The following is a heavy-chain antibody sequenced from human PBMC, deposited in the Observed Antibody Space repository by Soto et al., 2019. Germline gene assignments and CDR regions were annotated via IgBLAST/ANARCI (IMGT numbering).Heavy chain of an antibody. CDR2: IYYSGST. J-gene: IGHJ6*03. D-gene: IGHD4-17*01. CDR1: GGSISSYY. Sequence: SETLSLTCTVSGGSISSYYWSWIRQPPGKGLEWIGYIYYSGSTNYNPSLKSRVTISVDTSKNQFSLKLSSVTAADTAVYYCATHGDYVDYYYYYYMDVWGKGTTVTVSS. V-gene: IGHV4-59*08. CDR3: ATHGDYVDYYYYYYMDV.